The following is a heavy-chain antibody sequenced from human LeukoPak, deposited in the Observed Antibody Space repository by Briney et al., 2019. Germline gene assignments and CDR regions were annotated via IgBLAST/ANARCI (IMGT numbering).Heavy chain of an antibody. V-gene: IGHV4-39*01. CDR2: IYYSGST. D-gene: IGHD2-2*01. CDR3: ARSDCSSTSGYAFDI. CDR1: GGSFSSSSYS. J-gene: IGHJ3*02. Sequence: PSETLSLTCTVSGGSFSSSSYSWGWLRQPPGKGLEWIGSIYYSGSTYYNPSLKSRVTISVDTSKNQFSLKLSSVTAADTAVYYCARSDCSSTSGYAFDIWGQGTMVTVSS.